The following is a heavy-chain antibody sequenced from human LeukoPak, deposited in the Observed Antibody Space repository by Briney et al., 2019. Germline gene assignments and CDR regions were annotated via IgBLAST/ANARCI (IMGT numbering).Heavy chain of an antibody. CDR2: IYYSGST. Sequence: SETLSLTCTVSGGSISSSSYYWGWIRQPPGKGLEWIGSIYYSGSTYYNPSLKSRVTISVDTSKNQFSLKLSSVTAAGTAVYYCARLKFDDDFWSGYTYYYYMDVWGKGTTVTVSS. CDR1: GGSISSSSYY. CDR3: ARLKFDDDFWSGYTYYYYMDV. D-gene: IGHD3-3*01. V-gene: IGHV4-39*01. J-gene: IGHJ6*03.